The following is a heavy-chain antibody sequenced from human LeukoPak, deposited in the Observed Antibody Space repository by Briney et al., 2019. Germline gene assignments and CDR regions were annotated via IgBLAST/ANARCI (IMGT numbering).Heavy chain of an antibody. CDR1: GGTFSDYS. D-gene: IGHD2-15*01. Sequence: ASVKVSCKASGGTFSDYSISWVRQAPGQGLEWMGRIIPILNVPNYAQKFEGRVTITADKSTSTACMELSSLKSEDTAVYFCARDRPRARYFDYWGQGTLVTVSS. CDR3: ARDRPRARYFDY. CDR2: IIPILNVP. J-gene: IGHJ4*02. V-gene: IGHV1-69*04.